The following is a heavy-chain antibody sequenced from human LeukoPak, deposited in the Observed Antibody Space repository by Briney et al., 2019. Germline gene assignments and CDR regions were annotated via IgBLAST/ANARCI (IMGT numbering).Heavy chain of an antibody. J-gene: IGHJ4*02. D-gene: IGHD5-18*01. CDR3: ARSGGYSYRTNRLDY. CDR2: INHSVST. CDR1: GGSFSGYY. Sequence: SETLSLTCAVYGGSFSGYYWSWSRQPPGKGLEWIGEINHSVSTNYNPSLKSRVTISVDTSKNQFSLKLSSVTAADTAVYYCARSGGYSYRTNRLDYWGQGTLVTVSS. V-gene: IGHV4-34*01.